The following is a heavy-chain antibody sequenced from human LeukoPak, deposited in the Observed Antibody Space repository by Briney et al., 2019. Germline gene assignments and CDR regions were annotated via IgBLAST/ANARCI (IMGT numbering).Heavy chain of an antibody. Sequence: SETLSLTCAVYGGSFIGYYWSGIRQPPGKGLEWSGEINHSGSTNYNPSLKSRVTISVDTSKNQFSMKLSSVPAADTAVYYCARDLRSPIVVVPAGTYGMDVWGQGTTVTVSS. CDR1: GGSFIGYY. D-gene: IGHD2-2*01. V-gene: IGHV4-34*01. CDR2: INHSGST. J-gene: IGHJ6*02. CDR3: ARDLRSPIVVVPAGTYGMDV.